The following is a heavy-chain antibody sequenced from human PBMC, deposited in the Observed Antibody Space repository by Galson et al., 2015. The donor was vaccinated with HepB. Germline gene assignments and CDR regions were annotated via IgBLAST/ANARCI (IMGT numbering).Heavy chain of an antibody. CDR1: GFTFSSYG. CDR3: AKQLYGDYRFDY. CDR2: ISYDGSNK. Sequence: SLRLSCAASGFTFSSYGMHWVRQAPGKGLEWVAVISYDGSNKYYADSVRGRFTISRDNSKNTLYLQMNSLRAEDTAVYYCAKQLYGDYRFDYWGQGTLVTVSS. V-gene: IGHV3-30*18. D-gene: IGHD4-17*01. J-gene: IGHJ4*02.